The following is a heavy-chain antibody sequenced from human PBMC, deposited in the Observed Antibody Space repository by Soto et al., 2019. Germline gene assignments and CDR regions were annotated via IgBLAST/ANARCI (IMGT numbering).Heavy chain of an antibody. J-gene: IGHJ6*02. D-gene: IGHD3-22*01. V-gene: IGHV1-69*13. CDR2: IIPIFGTA. Sequence: SVKVSCKASGGTFSTYAISTLRQAPGQGLEWMGGIIPIFGTANYAQKFQGRVTITADESTSTAYMELSSLRSEDTAVYYCARVDMIVVVYDVWGQGTTVTVSS. CDR1: GGTFSTYA. CDR3: ARVDMIVVVYDV.